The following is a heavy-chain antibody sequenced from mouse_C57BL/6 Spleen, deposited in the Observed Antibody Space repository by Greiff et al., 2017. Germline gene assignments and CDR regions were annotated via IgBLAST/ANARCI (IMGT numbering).Heavy chain of an antibody. CDR1: GYTFTDHT. J-gene: IGHJ2*01. CDR2: IYPRDGST. CDR3: ARNYGNYYYCDY. V-gene: IGHV1-78*01. Sequence: QVQLQPSDAELVKPGASVKISCKVSGYTFTDHTIHWMKQRPEQGLEWIGYIYPRDGSTKYNEKFKGKATLTADKSSSTAYMQLNSLTSKDSAVDFCARNYGNYYYCDYWGQGTTLTVSS. D-gene: IGHD2-1*01.